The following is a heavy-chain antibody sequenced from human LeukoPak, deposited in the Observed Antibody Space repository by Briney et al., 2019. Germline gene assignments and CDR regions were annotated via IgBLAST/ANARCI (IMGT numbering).Heavy chain of an antibody. Sequence: SQTLSLTCAVSGGSISSGGYSWSWIRQPPGKGLEWIGYIYYSGSTYYNPSLKSRVTISVDTSKNQFSLKLSSVTAADTAVYYCARVGFWSGYAYFDYWGQGTLVTVSS. CDR1: GGSISSGGYS. CDR2: IYYSGST. D-gene: IGHD3-3*01. J-gene: IGHJ4*02. V-gene: IGHV4-30-4*07. CDR3: ARVGFWSGYAYFDY.